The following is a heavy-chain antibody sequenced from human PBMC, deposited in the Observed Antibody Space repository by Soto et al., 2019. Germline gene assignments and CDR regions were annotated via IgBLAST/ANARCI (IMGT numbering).Heavy chain of an antibody. J-gene: IGHJ4*02. Sequence: QITLKESGPTLVKPKQTLTLTCTFSGFALSTSGVGVGWIRQPQGKALEWLAVIYWDDSKHYRPSLESRLRITTATSKNQVELTMTNMDPVDTATYYCSHKGYGDYPLDYWGQGTLVTVSS. D-gene: IGHD4-17*01. CDR3: SHKGYGDYPLDY. CDR1: GFALSTSGVG. CDR2: IYWDDSK. V-gene: IGHV2-5*02.